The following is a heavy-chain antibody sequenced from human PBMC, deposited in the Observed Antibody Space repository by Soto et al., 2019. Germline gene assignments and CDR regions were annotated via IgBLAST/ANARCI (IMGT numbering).Heavy chain of an antibody. CDR3: ARDPPYSSSWYVDYYYYGMDV. D-gene: IGHD6-13*01. Sequence: QVQLVQSGAEVKKPGSSGKVSCKASGGTFSSYAISWVRQAPGQGLEWMGGIIPIFGTANYAQKFQGRVTITADKSTSTAYMELSSLRSEDTAVYYCARDPPYSSSWYVDYYYYGMDVWGQGTTVTVSS. J-gene: IGHJ6*02. V-gene: IGHV1-69*06. CDR2: IIPIFGTA. CDR1: GGTFSSYA.